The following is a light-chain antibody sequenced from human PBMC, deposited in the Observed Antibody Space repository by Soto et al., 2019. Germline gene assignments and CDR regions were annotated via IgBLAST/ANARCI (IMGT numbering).Light chain of an antibody. CDR1: RDITNY. CDR2: DAY. J-gene: IGKJ5*01. Sequence: GDSGTITCQASRDITNYLNWYQQKPGKAPKLLISDAYILETGVTSMFSGSGSGTGFTFTISSLQPEDFATYYCQQSYSTPHTFGQGTRLEIK. V-gene: IGKV1-33*01. CDR3: QQSYSTPHT.